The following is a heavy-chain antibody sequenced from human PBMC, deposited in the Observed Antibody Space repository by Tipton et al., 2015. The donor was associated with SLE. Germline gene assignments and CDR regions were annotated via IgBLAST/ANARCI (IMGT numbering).Heavy chain of an antibody. CDR3: ATGHFDF. V-gene: IGHV4-59*08. Sequence: TLSLTCSVSGGSMSYHYWSWIRQPRGKGLEWIASIYYSGSTSYNPSLKSRVTISIDTSKNQFSLRLSSVTAADTAVYYCATGHFDFWGQGRLVTVSS. CDR1: GGSMSYHY. CDR2: IYYSGST. J-gene: IGHJ5*01. D-gene: IGHD1-1*01.